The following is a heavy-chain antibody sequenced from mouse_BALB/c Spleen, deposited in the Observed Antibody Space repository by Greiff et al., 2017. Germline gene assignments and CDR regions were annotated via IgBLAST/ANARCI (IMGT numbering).Heavy chain of an antibody. CDR3: ARRRYDYADAMDY. J-gene: IGHJ4*01. CDR2: ISSGSSTI. D-gene: IGHD2-4*01. V-gene: IGHV5-17*02. Sequence: EVKLMESGGGLVQPGGSRKLSCAASGFTFSSFGMHWVRQAPEKGLEWVAYISSGSSTIYYADTVKGRFTISRDNPKNTLFLQMTSLRSEDTAMYYCARRRYDYADAMDYWGQGTSVTVSS. CDR1: GFTFSSFG.